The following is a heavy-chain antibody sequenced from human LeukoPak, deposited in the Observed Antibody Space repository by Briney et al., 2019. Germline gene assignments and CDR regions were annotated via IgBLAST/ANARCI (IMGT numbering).Heavy chain of an antibody. Sequence: SETLSLTCAVYGGSFSGYYWSWIRQPPGKGLEWIGEINHSGSTNYNPSLKSRVTISVDTSKNQFSLKLSSVTAADTAVYYCATRSITSSYWGQGTLVTVS. CDR1: GGSFSGYY. CDR2: INHSGST. V-gene: IGHV4-34*01. J-gene: IGHJ4*02. D-gene: IGHD3-10*01. CDR3: ATRSITSSY.